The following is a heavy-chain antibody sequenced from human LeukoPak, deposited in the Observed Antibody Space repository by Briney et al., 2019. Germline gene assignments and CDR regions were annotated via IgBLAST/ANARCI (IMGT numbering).Heavy chain of an antibody. D-gene: IGHD6-13*01. J-gene: IGHJ4*02. CDR2: IYYSGST. V-gene: IGHV4-39*07. Sequence: SETLSLTCTVSGGSISSSSYYWGWIRQPPGKGLEWIGSIYYSGSTYYNPSLKSRLTISVDTSKNQFSLKLSSVTAADTAVYYCARERRSSTWPPYFDYWGQGTLVTVSS. CDR1: GGSISSSSYY. CDR3: ARERRSSTWPPYFDY.